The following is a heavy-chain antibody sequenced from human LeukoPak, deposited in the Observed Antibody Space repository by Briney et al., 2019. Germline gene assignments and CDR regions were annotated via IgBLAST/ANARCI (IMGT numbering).Heavy chain of an antibody. J-gene: IGHJ4*02. Sequence: SETLSLTCTVSGGSISSYYWSWIRQPPGKGLEWIGYIYYSGSTNYNPSLKSRGTISVDTSKNQFSLKLSYVTAADTAVYYCARSKDKYYDSSVGYWGQGTLVTVSS. CDR1: GGSISSYY. D-gene: IGHD3-22*01. CDR3: ARSKDKYYDSSVGY. CDR2: IYYSGST. V-gene: IGHV4-59*01.